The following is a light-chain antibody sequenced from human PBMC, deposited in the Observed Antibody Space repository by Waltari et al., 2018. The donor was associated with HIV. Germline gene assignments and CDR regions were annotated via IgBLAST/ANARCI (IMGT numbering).Light chain of an antibody. V-gene: IGKV1-39*01. CDR3: QQTYSTPWT. Sequence: IQMPQSPSSLSASIGDRFTITCRASESINKYLNWYQHKHGKAPVLLIYAASSLQSGVPSRFSGSGSGTDFTITINSLQPEDFATYSCQQTYSTPWTFGQGTKVEI. CDR2: AAS. CDR1: ESINKY. J-gene: IGKJ1*01.